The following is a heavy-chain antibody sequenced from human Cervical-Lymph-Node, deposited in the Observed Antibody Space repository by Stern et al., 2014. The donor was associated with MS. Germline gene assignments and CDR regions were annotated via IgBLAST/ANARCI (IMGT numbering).Heavy chain of an antibody. CDR1: GGTLSTYG. CDR3: ARYRSAVDWYFDL. D-gene: IGHD3-10*01. CDR2: IIPMFGIS. Sequence: LVQSGAEVKKPGSSVKVSCKASGGTLSTYGFSWVRQAPGQGLEWMGGIIPMFGISKSAQKFQGRVTITADESTCTAYMELSSLRSDDTAVYYCARYRSAVDWYFDLWGRGTLVTVSS. V-gene: IGHV1-69*01. J-gene: IGHJ2*01.